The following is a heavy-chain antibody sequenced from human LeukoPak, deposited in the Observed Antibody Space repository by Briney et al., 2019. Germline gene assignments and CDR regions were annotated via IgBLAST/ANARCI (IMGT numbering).Heavy chain of an antibody. J-gene: IGHJ4*02. CDR1: GGSLDGHY. V-gene: IGHV4-59*08. CDR3: ARHRPSDYGDLSLDY. CDR2: IYYSGST. Sequence: SETLSLTCAVYGGSLDGHYWSWIRQPPGKGLEWIGYIYYSGSTNYNPSLKSRVTISVDTSKNQFSLKLSSVTAADTAVYYCARHRPSDYGDLSLDYWGQGTPVTVSS. D-gene: IGHD4-17*01.